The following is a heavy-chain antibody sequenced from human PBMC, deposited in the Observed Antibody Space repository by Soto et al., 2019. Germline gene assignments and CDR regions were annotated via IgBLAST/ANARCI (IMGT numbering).Heavy chain of an antibody. CDR3: AGHALWGGTAPSWVNYYYYYGMDV. J-gene: IGHJ6*02. V-gene: IGHV1-69*12. CDR1: GGTLSSYA. D-gene: IGHD1-1*01. CDR2: IIPIFGTA. Sequence: QVQLVQSGAEVKKPGSSVKVSCKASGGTLSSYAISWVRQAPGQGLEWMGGIIPIFGTANYAQKFQGRVTITADESTSTAYMKLSSRGSEDTAVDYCAGHALWGGTAPSWVNYYYYYGMDVWGQGTTVTFSS.